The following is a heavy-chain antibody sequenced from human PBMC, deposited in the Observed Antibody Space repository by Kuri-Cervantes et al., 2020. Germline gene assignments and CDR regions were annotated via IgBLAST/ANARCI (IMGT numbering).Heavy chain of an antibody. V-gene: IGHV4-59*08. Sequence: SETLSLTCTVSGGSISSYYWSWIRQPPGKGLEWIGYIYYSGSTNYNPSLKSRVTISVDTSKNQFSLKLSSVTAADTAVYYCARGAMVRGANKNYYYGMDVWGQETTVTVSS. D-gene: IGHD3-10*01. J-gene: IGHJ6*02. CDR1: GGSISSYY. CDR3: ARGAMVRGANKNYYYGMDV. CDR2: IYYSGST.